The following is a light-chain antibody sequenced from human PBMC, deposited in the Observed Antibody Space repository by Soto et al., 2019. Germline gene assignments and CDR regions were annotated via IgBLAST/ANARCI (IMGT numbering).Light chain of an antibody. CDR3: QKYNSAPLT. J-gene: IGKJ5*01. V-gene: IGKV1-27*01. Sequence: DVQMTQSPSSLSVSVGDRVTITCRASQVISNYLAWYQQKPGKPPQLLSYAVSTLQSGVPSRFSGSASGTEFTLTISSLQPEDVATYYCQKYNSAPLTFGQGTRLE. CDR2: AVS. CDR1: QVISNY.